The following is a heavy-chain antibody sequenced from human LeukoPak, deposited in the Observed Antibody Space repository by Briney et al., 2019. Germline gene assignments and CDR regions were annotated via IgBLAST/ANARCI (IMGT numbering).Heavy chain of an antibody. CDR2: INHSGST. D-gene: IGHD3-22*01. CDR1: GGSFSGYY. Sequence: SETQSLTCAVYGGSFSGYYWSWIRQPPGKGLEWIGEINHSGSTNYNPSLKSRVTISVDTSKNQFSLKLSSVTAADTAVYYCARVPREDSSGYADYWGQGTLVTVSS. V-gene: IGHV4-34*01. CDR3: ARVPREDSSGYADY. J-gene: IGHJ4*02.